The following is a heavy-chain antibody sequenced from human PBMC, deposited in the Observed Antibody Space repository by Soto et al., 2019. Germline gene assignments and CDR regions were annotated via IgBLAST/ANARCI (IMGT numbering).Heavy chain of an antibody. J-gene: IGHJ3*02. Sequence: PGGSLRLSCAASGFDARVNYMTWVRQAPGKGLVWVSRISSDGSTTSYADSVKARFTLSRDNAKNSLYLQMNSLRAEDTAVYYCARDRVPLRKDAFDIWGQGTMVTVSS. V-gene: IGHV3-74*01. CDR3: ARDRVPLRKDAFDI. CDR2: ISSDGSTT. CDR1: GFDARVNY.